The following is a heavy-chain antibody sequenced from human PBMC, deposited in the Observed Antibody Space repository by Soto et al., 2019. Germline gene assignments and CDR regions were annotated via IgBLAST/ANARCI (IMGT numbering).Heavy chain of an antibody. CDR3: ARESGDYVNTNYFDYGMDV. J-gene: IGHJ6*02. CDR1: GGTLRNYA. Sequence: QVQLVQSGAEVKKPGSSVKVSCKASGGTLRNYAFSWVRQAPGQVLEWMGSIIPVYGTENNAQKFQGRVSIAADESTSTVYMELSSLRSEDTAMYYCARESGDYVNTNYFDYGMDVWGQGTAVIVSS. CDR2: IIPVYGTE. V-gene: IGHV1-69*01. D-gene: IGHD4-17*01.